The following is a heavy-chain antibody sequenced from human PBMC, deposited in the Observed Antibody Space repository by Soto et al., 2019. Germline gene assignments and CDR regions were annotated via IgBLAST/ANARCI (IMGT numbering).Heavy chain of an antibody. CDR1: GFIFSSYG. J-gene: IGHJ4*02. CDR3: AKRRGSHCYTVEC. D-gene: IGHD3-3*01. CDR2: ISYDGRSR. Sequence: QVQLVESGGGVVQPGRSLRLSCAASGFIFSSYGMHWVRQAPGQGLEWVAVISYDGRSRYYADSLKGRFTISRDNSKNTLYLQMDSLRAEDTAVYYCAKRRGSHCYTVECWGQGTLFTVSS. V-gene: IGHV3-30*18.